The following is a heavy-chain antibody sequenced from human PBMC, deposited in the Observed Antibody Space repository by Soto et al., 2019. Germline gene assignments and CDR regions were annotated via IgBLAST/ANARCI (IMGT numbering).Heavy chain of an antibody. CDR1: GGSISSYY. J-gene: IGHJ5*02. V-gene: IGHV4-59*08. Sequence: QVQLQESGPGLVKPSETLTLTCTVSGGSISSYYWSWVRQPPGKGLEWIGYIYYSGSTKYNPSLKSRVTISVDTYKNQFSLKLSSVTAADTAVYYWARHLERSGWYEEQGWFDPWGQGTLVSVSS. CDR2: IYYSGST. CDR3: ARHLERSGWYEEQGWFDP. D-gene: IGHD6-19*01.